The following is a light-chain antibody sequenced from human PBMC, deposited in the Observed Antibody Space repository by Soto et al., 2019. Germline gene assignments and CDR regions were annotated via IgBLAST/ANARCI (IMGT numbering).Light chain of an antibody. CDR3: SSYTSSSTLSTYV. CDR2: DVS. J-gene: IGLJ1*01. CDR1: SSDVGGYNY. V-gene: IGLV2-14*03. Sequence: QSALTQPASVSGSPGQSITISCTGTSSDVGGYNYVSWYQHHPGKAPKLMIYDVSNRPSGVSNRFSGSKSGNTASLIISGLQAEDEADYYFSSYTSSSTLSTYVLGTG.